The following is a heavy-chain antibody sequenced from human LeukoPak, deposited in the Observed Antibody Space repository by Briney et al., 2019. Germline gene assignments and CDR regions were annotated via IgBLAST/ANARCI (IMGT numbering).Heavy chain of an antibody. CDR2: ISGSGGST. CDR3: AKDGDYYDSSGSPFDY. V-gene: IGHV3-23*01. Sequence: GGSLRLSCAASGFTFSSSWMHWVRQAPGKGLEWVSAISGSGGSTYCADSVKGRFTISRDNSKNTLYLQMNSLRAEDTAVYYCAKDGDYYDSSGSPFDYWGQGTLVTVSS. J-gene: IGHJ4*02. D-gene: IGHD3-22*01. CDR1: GFTFSSSW.